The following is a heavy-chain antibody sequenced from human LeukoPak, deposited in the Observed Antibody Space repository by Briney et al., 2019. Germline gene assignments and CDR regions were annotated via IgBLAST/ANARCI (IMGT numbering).Heavy chain of an antibody. V-gene: IGHV1-69*13. CDR3: ARDSHHYGSGSHDAFDI. CDR1: GYTFTSYG. Sequence: SVKVSCKASGYTFTSYGISWVRQAPGQGLEWMGGIIPIFGTANYAQKFQGRVTITADESTSTAYMELSSLRSEDTAVYYCARDSHHYGSGSHDAFDIWGQGTMVTVSS. D-gene: IGHD3-10*01. CDR2: IIPIFGTA. J-gene: IGHJ3*02.